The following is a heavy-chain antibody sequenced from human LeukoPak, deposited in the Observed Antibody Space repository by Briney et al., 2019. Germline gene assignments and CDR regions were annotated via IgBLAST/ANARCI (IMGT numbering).Heavy chain of an antibody. CDR2: IIPIFGTA. CDR1: GYTFTSYA. D-gene: IGHD6-6*01. CDR3: ARVGSSSYYYYYMDV. Sequence: ASVKVSCKASGYTFTSYAMNWVRQAPGQGLEWMGGIIPIFGTANYAQKFQGRVTITADESTSTAYMELSSLRSEDTAVYYCARVGSSSYYYYYMDVWGKGTTVTVSS. V-gene: IGHV1-69*13. J-gene: IGHJ6*03.